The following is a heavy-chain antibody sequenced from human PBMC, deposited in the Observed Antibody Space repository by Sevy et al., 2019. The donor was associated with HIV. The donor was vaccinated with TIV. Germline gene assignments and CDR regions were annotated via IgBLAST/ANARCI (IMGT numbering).Heavy chain of an antibody. CDR3: AKEGEKSYYDSSGYAPLDY. J-gene: IGHJ4*02. V-gene: IGHV3-33*06. CDR1: GFTFDSYG. D-gene: IGHD3-22*01. CDR2: IWYNGSNK. Sequence: GGSLRLSCTASGFTFDSYGMHWVRQAPGKGLEWVAIIWYNGSNKSYIDSVKGRFTISRDNSKNTLYQQMNSLRAEDTAVYYCAKEGEKSYYDSSGYAPLDYWGQGTLVTVSS.